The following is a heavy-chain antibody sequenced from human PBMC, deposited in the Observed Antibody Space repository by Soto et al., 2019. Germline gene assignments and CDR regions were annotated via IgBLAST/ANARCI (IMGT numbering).Heavy chain of an antibody. CDR2: IYYSGGA. CDR1: GVSINNYY. V-gene: IGHV4-59*01. CDR3: AIALPHRQLFDY. Sequence: QVQLQESGPGLVKPSETLSLTCTVSGVSINNYYWSWIRQPPGKGLEFMAYIYYSGGANYNPSLRSRVTISVDTSKNQFSLKLRSVTAVEMVVYYCAIALPHRQLFDYWGQGTLVTVSS. J-gene: IGHJ4*02. D-gene: IGHD1-1*01.